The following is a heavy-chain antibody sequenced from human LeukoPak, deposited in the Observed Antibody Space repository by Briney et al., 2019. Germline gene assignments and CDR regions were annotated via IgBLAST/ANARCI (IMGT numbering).Heavy chain of an antibody. V-gene: IGHV4-59*11. CDR2: IYYSGST. CDR1: GGSISSHY. CDR3: ARDLVYYDSSGYYYYYYMDV. J-gene: IGHJ6*03. D-gene: IGHD3-22*01. Sequence: PSETLSLTCTVSGGSISSHYWSWIRQPPGKGLGWIGYIYYSGSTNYNPSLKSRVTISVDTSKNQFSLKLSSVTAADTAVYYCARDLVYYDSSGYYYYYYMDVWGKGTTVTVSS.